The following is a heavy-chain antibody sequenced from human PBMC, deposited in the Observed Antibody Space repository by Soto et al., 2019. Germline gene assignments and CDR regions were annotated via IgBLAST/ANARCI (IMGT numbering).Heavy chain of an antibody. Sequence: QVQLQQWGAGLLKPSETLSLTCAVYGGSFSGYYWSWIRQPPGKGLEWIGEINHSGSTKYNPSLKSRVTISLDMSKNHFSLKLTSVTAADTVVYYCASHYYGSGTYLRFDYWGQGTLVTVSS. CDR3: ASHYYGSGTYLRFDY. J-gene: IGHJ4*02. V-gene: IGHV4-34*01. D-gene: IGHD3-10*01. CDR1: GGSFSGYY. CDR2: INHSGST.